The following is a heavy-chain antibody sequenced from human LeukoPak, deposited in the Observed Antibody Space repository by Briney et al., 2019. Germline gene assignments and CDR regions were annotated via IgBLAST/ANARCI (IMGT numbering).Heavy chain of an antibody. V-gene: IGHV4-61*01. CDR2: IYYTGST. D-gene: IGHD1-26*01. Sequence: PLETLSLTCTVSGGSVSSGSYYWSWIRQPPGKGLEWIGDIYYTGSTTYNPSLKSRVTILLDRYKNQFSLKLSSVTAADTAIYYCARGRGYGGNYLRSFDIWGQGTMVTVSS. CDR1: GGSVSSGSYY. J-gene: IGHJ3*02. CDR3: ARGRGYGGNYLRSFDI.